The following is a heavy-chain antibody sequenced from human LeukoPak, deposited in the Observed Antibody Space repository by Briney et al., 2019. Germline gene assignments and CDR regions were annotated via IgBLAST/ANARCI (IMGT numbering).Heavy chain of an antibody. CDR2: TKQNGSED. CDR1: GFAFSNFW. Sequence: PGESLRLSCTASGFAFSNFWMSWVRQAPGKGLEWVANTKQNGSEDTYIDSVKGRFIISRDNTKNSLYLQMNSLRVEDTAVYYCADPGVGYWGQGTLVTVSS. V-gene: IGHV3-7*01. J-gene: IGHJ4*02. D-gene: IGHD2-8*01. CDR3: ADPGVGY.